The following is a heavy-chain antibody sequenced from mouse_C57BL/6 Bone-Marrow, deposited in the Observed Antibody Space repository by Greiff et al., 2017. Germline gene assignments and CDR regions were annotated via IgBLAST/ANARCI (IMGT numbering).Heavy chain of an antibody. J-gene: IGHJ3*01. D-gene: IGHD1-1*01. CDR3: ARSWYYGSIYSWFAY. CDR1: GYTFTSYW. CDR2: IDPSDSYT. Sequence: QVQLKQPGAELVKPGASVKLSCKASGYTFTSYWMQWVKQRPGQGLEWIGEIDPSDSYTTYNQKFKGKATLTVDTSSSTAYMQLSRLTSADSAVYYCARSWYYGSIYSWFAYWGQGTLVTVSA. V-gene: IGHV1-50*01.